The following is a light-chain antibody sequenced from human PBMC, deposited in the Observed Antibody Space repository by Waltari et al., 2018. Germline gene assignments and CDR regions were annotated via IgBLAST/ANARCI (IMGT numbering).Light chain of an antibody. J-gene: IGLJ2*01. V-gene: IGLV2-23*02. CDR2: EVT. CDR3: CSCAGGGTPRLL. CDR1: SSDVGNFNV. Sequence: QSALTQPASVSGSPGQSITISCAGTSSDVGNFNVVPWYQQHPGKVPKLIIYEVTQRPSGVSDRFSGSKAGNTASLTISGLQPEDEANYYCCSCAGGGTPRLLFGGGTEVTVL.